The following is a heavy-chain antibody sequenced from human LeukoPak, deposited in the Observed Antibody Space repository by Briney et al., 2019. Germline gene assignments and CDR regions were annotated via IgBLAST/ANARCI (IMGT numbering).Heavy chain of an antibody. CDR2: IYYSGST. J-gene: IGHJ4*02. V-gene: IGHV4-59*12. D-gene: IGHD4-17*01. CDR1: GGSISSYY. Sequence: SETLSLTCTVSGGSISSYYWSWIRQPPGKGLEWIGYIYYSGSTYYNPSLKSRVTISVDTSKNQFSLKLSSVTAADTAVYYCAREGEGVTRFDYWGQGTLVTVSS. CDR3: AREGEGVTRFDY.